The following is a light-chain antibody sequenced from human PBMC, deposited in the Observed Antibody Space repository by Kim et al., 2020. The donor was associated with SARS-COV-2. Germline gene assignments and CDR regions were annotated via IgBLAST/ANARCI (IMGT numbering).Light chain of an antibody. CDR1: QSISSW. J-gene: IGKJ1*01. CDR2: DAS. V-gene: IGKV1-5*01. CDR3: QQYNSYSWT. Sequence: GDRVTITCRASQSISSWLAWYQQKPGKAPKLLIYDASSLESGVPSRFSGRGSGTEFTLTISSLQPDDFATYYCQQYNSYSWTFGQGTKV.